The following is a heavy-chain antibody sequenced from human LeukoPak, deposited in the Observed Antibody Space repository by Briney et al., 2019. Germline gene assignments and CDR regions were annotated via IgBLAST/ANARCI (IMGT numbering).Heavy chain of an antibody. V-gene: IGHV3-74*01. Sequence: GGSLRLFCGPSGGTFRSYWMPWVGQAPGRALVWVPRNNIDGSSPSCADFVKGRFTISRDNANNTLYMQMNSLRAEDTAVYYCARGSYFLLTETTSHNWFDPGGQGNLVTVSA. CDR1: GGTFRSYW. CDR3: ARGSYFLLTETTSHNWFDP. D-gene: IGHD1-7*01. CDR2: NNIDGSSP. J-gene: IGHJ5*02.